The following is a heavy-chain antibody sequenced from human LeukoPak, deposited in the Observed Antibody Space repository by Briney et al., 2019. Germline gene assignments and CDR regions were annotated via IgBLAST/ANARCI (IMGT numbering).Heavy chain of an antibody. CDR3: ARDLLSYGENWFDP. CDR2: ISSSSSYI. D-gene: IGHD4-17*01. V-gene: IGHV3-21*01. CDR1: GFTFSSYS. Sequence: GGSLRLSCAASGFTFSSYSMNWVRQAPGEGLEWVSSISSSSSYIYYADSVKGRFTISRDNAKNSLYLQMNSLRAEDTAVYYCARDLLSYGENWFDPWGQGTLVTVSS. J-gene: IGHJ5*02.